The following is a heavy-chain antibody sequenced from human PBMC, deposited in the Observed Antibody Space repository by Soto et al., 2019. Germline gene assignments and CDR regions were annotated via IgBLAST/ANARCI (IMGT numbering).Heavy chain of an antibody. CDR3: ARDALREGVTIFDY. V-gene: IGHV1-18*01. D-gene: IGHD5-18*01. Sequence: ASVKVSCKASGYTFTSYGISWVRQAPGQGLEWMGWISAYNGNTNYAQKLQGRVTMTTDTSTSTAYMELRSLRSDDTAVYYCARDALREGVTIFDYWGQGTLVTVSS. CDR2: ISAYNGNT. J-gene: IGHJ4*02. CDR1: GYTFTSYG.